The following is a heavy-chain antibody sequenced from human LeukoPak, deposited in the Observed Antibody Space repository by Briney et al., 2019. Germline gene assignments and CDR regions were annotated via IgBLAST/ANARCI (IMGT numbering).Heavy chain of an antibody. CDR1: GLTFDDYA. V-gene: IGHV3-9*01. J-gene: IGHJ4*02. CDR3: AKDKIRYSSSWIDY. D-gene: IGHD6-13*01. CDR2: ISWNSGSI. Sequence: GGSLRLSSAASGLTFDDYAMHWVGQAPGKDLEGLSGISWNSGSIGYADSVKGRFTISRDNAKNSLYLQMNSLRAEDTALYYCAKDKIRYSSSWIDYWGQGTLVTVSS.